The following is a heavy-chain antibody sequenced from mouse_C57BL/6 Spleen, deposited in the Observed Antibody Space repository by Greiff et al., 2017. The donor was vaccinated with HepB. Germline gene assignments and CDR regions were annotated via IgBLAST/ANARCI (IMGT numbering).Heavy chain of an antibody. J-gene: IGHJ3*01. CDR3: TGGAWFAY. CDR1: GYTFTDYE. CDR2: IDPETGGT. Sequence: VQLQQSGAELVRPGASVTLSCKASGYTFTDYEMHWVKQTPVHGLEWIGAIDPETGGTAYNHKFKGKAILTADKSSSTAYMELRSLTSEDSAVYYCTGGAWFAYWGQGTLVTVSA. V-gene: IGHV1-15*01.